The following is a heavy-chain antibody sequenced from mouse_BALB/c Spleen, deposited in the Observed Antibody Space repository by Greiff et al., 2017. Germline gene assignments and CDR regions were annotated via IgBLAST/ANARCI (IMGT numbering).Heavy chain of an antibody. CDR1: GYAFTNYL. J-gene: IGHJ2*01. CDR3: ARRGTVVADYFDY. D-gene: IGHD1-1*01. V-gene: IGHV1-54*01. CDR2: INPGSGGT. Sequence: QVQLQQSGAELVRPGTSVKVSCKASGYAFTNYLIEWVKQRPGQGLEWIGVINPGSGGTNYNEKFKGKATLTADKSSSTAYMQLSSLTADDSAVYFCARRGTVVADYFDYWGQGTTLTVSS.